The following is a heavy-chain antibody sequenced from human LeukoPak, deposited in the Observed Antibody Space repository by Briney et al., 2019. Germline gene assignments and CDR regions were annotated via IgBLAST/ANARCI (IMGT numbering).Heavy chain of an antibody. CDR2: ISSSAITI. J-gene: IGHJ3*02. V-gene: IGHV3-48*01. Sequence: GGSLRLSCAASGFTLSGYGMNWVRQAPGKGLEWVSYISSSAITIYYADSVKGRFTISRDNAKNSLYLQMNSLRAEDTAVYYCARPVVAATTPDTFDIWGQGTMVTVSS. D-gene: IGHD2-15*01. CDR1: GFTLSGYG. CDR3: ARPVVAATTPDTFDI.